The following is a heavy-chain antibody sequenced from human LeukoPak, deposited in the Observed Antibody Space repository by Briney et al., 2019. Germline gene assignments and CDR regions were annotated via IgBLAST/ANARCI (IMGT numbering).Heavy chain of an antibody. Sequence: GGSLRLSCAASGFTFSYFYMSWIRQAPGKGLEWVSYISSSGSTIFYADSVKGRFTISRDNTKNSLYLQMNSLRAEDTAVYYCARSVVAATETFDYWGQGTLVTVSS. CDR2: ISSSGSTI. CDR3: ARSVVAATETFDY. J-gene: IGHJ4*02. CDR1: GFTFSYFY. V-gene: IGHV3-11*04. D-gene: IGHD2-15*01.